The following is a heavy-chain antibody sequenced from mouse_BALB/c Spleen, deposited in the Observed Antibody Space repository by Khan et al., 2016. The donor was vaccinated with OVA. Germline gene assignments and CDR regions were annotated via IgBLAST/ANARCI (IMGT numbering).Heavy chain of an antibody. D-gene: IGHD1-1*01. J-gene: IGHJ3*01. V-gene: IGHV5-6*01. CDR1: GFTFSTYG. CDR2: ISSGGHYT. Sequence: VQLKESGGDLVKPGGSLELSCAASGFTFSTYGMSWVRQTPDMRLEWVATISSGGHYTYYPDSVKGRFTISRDNAKNTLYLTMSSLKSEDTAIYYCARLAYYYNSEGFAYWGQGTLVTVSA. CDR3: ARLAYYYNSEGFAY.